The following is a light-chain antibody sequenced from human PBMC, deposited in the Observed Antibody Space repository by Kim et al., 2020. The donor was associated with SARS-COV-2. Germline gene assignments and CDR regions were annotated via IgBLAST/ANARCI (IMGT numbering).Light chain of an antibody. Sequence: DIQMTLTPSSLSASVGDRVTITCRASQNINNYLNWFQQKPGKAPRLLISDASNLRSGVPSRFSGSGSGTDFSLTISSLHTADFATYYCQLSYSTPWTFGEGTKVDIK. CDR2: DAS. CDR3: QLSYSTPWT. CDR1: QNINNY. V-gene: IGKV1-39*01. J-gene: IGKJ1*01.